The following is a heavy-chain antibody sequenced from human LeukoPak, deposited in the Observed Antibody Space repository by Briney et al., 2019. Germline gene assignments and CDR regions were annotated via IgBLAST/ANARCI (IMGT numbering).Heavy chain of an antibody. CDR1: GYTFTSYG. CDR2: ISAYNGNT. CDR3: ARETKAEWLIGYYFDY. V-gene: IGHV1-18*01. D-gene: IGHD3-3*01. Sequence: GASVKVSCKASGYTFTSYGISWVRQAPGQGLEWMGWISAYNGNTNYAQKLQGRVTMTTDTSTSTAYMELRSLRSDDTAVYYCARETKAEWLIGYYFDYWGQGTLVTVSS. J-gene: IGHJ4*02.